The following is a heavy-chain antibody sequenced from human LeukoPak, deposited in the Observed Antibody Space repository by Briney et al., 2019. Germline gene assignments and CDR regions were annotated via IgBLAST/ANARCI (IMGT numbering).Heavy chain of an antibody. D-gene: IGHD6-6*01. CDR3: ATTQPSSSSLFYYYGMDV. CDR2: IYPGDSDT. Sequence: GESLKISCKGSGYSFTSYWIGWVRQMPGKGLEWMGIIYPGDSDTRYSPSFQGQVTISADKSISTAYLQWSSLKASDTAMYYCATTQPSSSSLFYYYGMDVWGQGTTVTVSS. CDR1: GYSFTSYW. V-gene: IGHV5-51*01. J-gene: IGHJ6*02.